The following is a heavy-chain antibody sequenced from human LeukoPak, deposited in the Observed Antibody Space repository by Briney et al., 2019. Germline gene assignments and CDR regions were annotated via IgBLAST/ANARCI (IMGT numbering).Heavy chain of an antibody. CDR1: GGSISSYY. V-gene: IGHV4-59*01. D-gene: IGHD3-10*01. J-gene: IGHJ5*02. CDR3: ARLIYGSGSWFDP. Sequence: SETLSLTCTVSGGSISSYYWSWIRRPPGKGLEWIGYIYYSGSTNYNPSLKSRVTISVDTSKNQFSLKLSSVTAADTAVYYCARLIYGSGSWFDPWGQGTLVTVSS. CDR2: IYYSGST.